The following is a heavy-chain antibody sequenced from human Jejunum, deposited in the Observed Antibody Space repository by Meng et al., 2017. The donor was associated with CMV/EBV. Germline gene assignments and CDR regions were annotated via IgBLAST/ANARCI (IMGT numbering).Heavy chain of an antibody. Sequence: SWAASGLAFSAYRMHWVHQGAGKGLVWVSHIIGDGTTTTYADSVKGRFTISRDNAKNTLYLQMNSLRVEDTGVYYCGRGNYYAVDVWGQGTTVTVSS. J-gene: IGHJ6*02. CDR3: GRGNYYAVDV. CDR2: IIGDGTTT. CDR1: GLAFSAYR. V-gene: IGHV3-74*01.